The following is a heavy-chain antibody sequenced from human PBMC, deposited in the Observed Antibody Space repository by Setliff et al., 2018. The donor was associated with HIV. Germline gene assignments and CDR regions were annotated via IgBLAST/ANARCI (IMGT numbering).Heavy chain of an antibody. V-gene: IGHV4-34*01. D-gene: IGHD6-13*01. Sequence: SETLSLTCAVYGGSFSGYYWSWIRQPPGKGLEWIGEINHSGSTNYNPSLKSRVTISVDTSKNQFSLKLSSVTAADTAVYYCAGGAAARWFDYWGQGTLVTVSS. J-gene: IGHJ4*02. CDR2: INHSGST. CDR3: AGGAAARWFDY. CDR1: GGSFSGYY.